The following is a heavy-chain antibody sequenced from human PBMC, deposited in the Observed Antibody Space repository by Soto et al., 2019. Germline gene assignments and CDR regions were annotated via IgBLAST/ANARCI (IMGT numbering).Heavy chain of an antibody. CDR2: IIPILGIA. CDR3: ARDWEQWLEPNRFDP. Sequence: GASVKVSCKASGGTFSSYTISWVRQAPGQGLEWMGRIIPILGIANYAQKLQGRVTMTTDTSTSTAYMELRSLRSDDTAVYYCARDWEQWLEPNRFDPWGQGTLVTVSS. J-gene: IGHJ5*02. D-gene: IGHD6-19*01. CDR1: GGTFSSYT. V-gene: IGHV1-69*04.